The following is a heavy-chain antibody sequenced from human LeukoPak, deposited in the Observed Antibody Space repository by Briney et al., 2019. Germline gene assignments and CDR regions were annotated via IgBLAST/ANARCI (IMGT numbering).Heavy chain of an antibody. CDR1: GGSISSGDYY. J-gene: IGHJ4*02. CDR2: IYFSGGT. V-gene: IGHV4-61*08. Sequence: PSETLSLTCTVSGGSISSGDYYWSWIRQPPGKGLEWIGYIYFSGGTNYNPSLKSRVTISVDTSKNQFSLKLNSETAADTAVYYCARTIDYYDSSGYSWGFDYWGQGTLVTVSS. D-gene: IGHD3-22*01. CDR3: ARTIDYYDSSGYSWGFDY.